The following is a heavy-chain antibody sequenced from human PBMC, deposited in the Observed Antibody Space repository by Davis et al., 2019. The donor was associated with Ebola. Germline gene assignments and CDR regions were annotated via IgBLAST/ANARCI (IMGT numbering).Heavy chain of an antibody. CDR3: ARGGGYDLEGQLFDY. CDR2: IYYSGST. V-gene: IGHV4-59*01. CDR1: GGSISSYY. Sequence: MPSETLSLTCTVSGGSISSYYWSWIRQPPGKGLEWIGYIYYSGSTNYNPSLKSRVTISVDTSKNQFSLKLSSVTAADTAVYYCARGGGYDLEGQLFDYWGQGTLVTVSS. J-gene: IGHJ4*02. D-gene: IGHD5-12*01.